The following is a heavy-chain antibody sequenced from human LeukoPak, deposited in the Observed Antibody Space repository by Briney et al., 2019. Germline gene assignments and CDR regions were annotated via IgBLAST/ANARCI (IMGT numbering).Heavy chain of an antibody. D-gene: IGHD3-3*01. CDR2: ISWNSGSI. CDR3: AKARSGYSHYFDY. J-gene: IGHJ4*02. Sequence: GGSLRLSCAASGFTFDDYAMHWGRQAPGKGLEWGSGISWNSGSIGYADSVKGRFTISRDNAKNSLYLQMNSLRAEDTALYYCAKARSGYSHYFDYWGQGTLVTVSS. V-gene: IGHV3-9*01. CDR1: GFTFDDYA.